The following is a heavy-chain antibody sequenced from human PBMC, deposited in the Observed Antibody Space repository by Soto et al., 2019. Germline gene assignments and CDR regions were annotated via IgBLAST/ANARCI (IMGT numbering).Heavy chain of an antibody. CDR3: ARGQQMVVRFLFDY. D-gene: IGHD6-13*01. J-gene: IGHJ4*02. CDR2: TYYRSKWYN. V-gene: IGHV6-1*01. CDR1: GDSVSSNSAA. Sequence: SETLSLTCAISGDSVSSNSAAWNWIRQSPSRGLEWLGRTYYRSKWYNDYAVSVKSRITINPDTSKNQFSLQLNSVTPEDTAVYYCARGQQMVVRFLFDYWGQGTLVTVSS.